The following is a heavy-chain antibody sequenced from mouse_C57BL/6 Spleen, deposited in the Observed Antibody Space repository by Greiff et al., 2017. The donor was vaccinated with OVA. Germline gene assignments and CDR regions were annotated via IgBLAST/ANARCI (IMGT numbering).Heavy chain of an antibody. CDR3: AREDYYCSSYFDY. D-gene: IGHD1-1*01. Sequence: EVQRVESGGGLVKPGGSLKLSCAASGFTFSSYAMSWVRQTPEKRLEWVATISDGGSYTYYPDNVKGRFTISRDNAKNNLYLQMSHLKSEDTAMYYCAREDYYCSSYFDYWGQGTTLTVSS. CDR1: GFTFSSYA. V-gene: IGHV5-4*01. CDR2: ISDGGSYT. J-gene: IGHJ2*01.